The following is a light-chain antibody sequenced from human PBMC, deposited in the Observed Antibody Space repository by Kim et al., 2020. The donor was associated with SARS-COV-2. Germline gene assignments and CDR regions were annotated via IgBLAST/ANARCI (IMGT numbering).Light chain of an antibody. CDR2: GAS. J-gene: IGKJ5*01. Sequence: EILLTQSPGTLSLSPGERATLSCRASQTVSNAYLAWYQLKPGQAPRLLFYGASSRATGTPDKFRGSGSGTDFTLIISRLEPEDFAVYYCQQYGSSPTTFGQGTRLEIK. V-gene: IGKV3-20*01. CDR1: QTVSNAY. CDR3: QQYGSSPTT.